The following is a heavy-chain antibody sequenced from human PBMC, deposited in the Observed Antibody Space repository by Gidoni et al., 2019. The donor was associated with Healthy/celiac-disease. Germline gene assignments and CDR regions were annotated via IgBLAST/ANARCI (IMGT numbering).Heavy chain of an antibody. J-gene: IGHJ6*02. V-gene: IGHV4-39*01. Sequence: QLQLQESGPGLVKPSETLSLTCTVSGGSISSSSYYWGWIRQPPGKGLEWIGSIYYSGSTYYNPSLKSRVTISVDTSKNQFSLKLSSVTAADTAVYYCARLLCGGDCYSYGYYYYGMDVWGQGTTVTVSS. D-gene: IGHD2-21*02. CDR2: IYYSGST. CDR3: ARLLCGGDCYSYGYYYYGMDV. CDR1: GGSISSSSYY.